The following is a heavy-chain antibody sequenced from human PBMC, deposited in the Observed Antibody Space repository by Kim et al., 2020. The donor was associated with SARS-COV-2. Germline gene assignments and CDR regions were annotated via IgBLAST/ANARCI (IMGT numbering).Heavy chain of an antibody. D-gene: IGHD3-9*01. V-gene: IGHV4-39*01. J-gene: IGHJ3*01. CDR3: AKVGLRYFDWFPPFDA. CDR1: GGSISSSSYY. CDR2: IYYSGST. Sequence: SETLSLTCTVSGGSISSSSYYWGWIRQPPGKGLEWIGSIYYSGSTYYNPSLKSRVTISVDTSKNQFSLKLSSVTAADTAVYYFAKVGLRYFDWFPPFDA.